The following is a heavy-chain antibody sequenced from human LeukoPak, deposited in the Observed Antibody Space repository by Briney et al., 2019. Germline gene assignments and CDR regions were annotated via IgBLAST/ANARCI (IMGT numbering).Heavy chain of an antibody. J-gene: IGHJ4*02. Sequence: GGSLRLSCAASVFIFSDYGVHWVRHAPGKGLEWVAFIRYDESNTYYGHSVKGRFTISRDNSKNTVYLQMNSLRAEDTAAYYCARGLTYGPYINFDYWGQGTLVTVSS. CDR3: ARGLTYGPYINFDY. CDR2: IRYDESNT. CDR1: VFIFSDYG. D-gene: IGHD4-17*01. V-gene: IGHV3-30*02.